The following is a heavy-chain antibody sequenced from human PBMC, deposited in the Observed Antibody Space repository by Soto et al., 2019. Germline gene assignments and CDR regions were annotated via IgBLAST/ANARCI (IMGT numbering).Heavy chain of an antibody. V-gene: IGHV1-2*02. CDR1: GYTFTGYY. D-gene: IGHD2-2*01. J-gene: IGHJ6*02. Sequence: GASVKVSCKASGYTFTGYYMHWVRQAPGQGLEWMGWINPNSGGTNYAQKFQGRVTITADESTSTAYMELSSLRSEDTAVYYCARPLVNCSSTSCYRRHYYYYGMDVWGQGTTVTVSS. CDR3: ARPLVNCSSTSCYRRHYYYYGMDV. CDR2: INPNSGGT.